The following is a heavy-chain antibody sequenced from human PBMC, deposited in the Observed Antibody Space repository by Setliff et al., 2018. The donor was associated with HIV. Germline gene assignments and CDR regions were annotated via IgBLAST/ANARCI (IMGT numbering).Heavy chain of an antibody. D-gene: IGHD3-16*02. CDR2: IYTSGST. CDR1: GGSMSTYY. V-gene: IGHV4-4*08. J-gene: IGHJ6*03. CDR3: ARGYPVSYYYYMDV. Sequence: SETLSLTCTVSGGSMSTYYWSWIRQPPGKGLEWIGYIYTSGSTNYNPSLRSRVTISVDTSKNQFSLKLTSVTAADTAVYYCARGYPVSYYYYMDVWGKGTTVTVSS.